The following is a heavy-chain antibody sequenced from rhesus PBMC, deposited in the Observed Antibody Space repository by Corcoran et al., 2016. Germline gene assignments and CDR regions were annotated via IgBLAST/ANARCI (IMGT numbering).Heavy chain of an antibody. CDR1: GGSISGGYG. Sequence: QVQLQESGPGLVKPSETLSLTCAGSGGSISGGYGWSWIRQPPGKGLEWIWYIFGSIGSTSYNPSLPSRVTISRDTSKNQCSLKLSCVTAADTAVYYCARGSSSWEVDYWGQGVLVTVSS. V-gene: IGHV4S7*01. CDR3: ARGSSSWEVDY. J-gene: IGHJ4*01. CDR2: IFGSIGST. D-gene: IGHD6-43*01.